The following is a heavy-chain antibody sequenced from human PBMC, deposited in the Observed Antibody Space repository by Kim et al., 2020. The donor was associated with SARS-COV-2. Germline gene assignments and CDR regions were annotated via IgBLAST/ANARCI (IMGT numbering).Heavy chain of an antibody. D-gene: IGHD6-19*01. Sequence: GGSLRLSCAASGFAFSSYSMNWVRQAPGKGQEWVSYISSSSSTIYYADSVKGRFTISRDNAKNSLYLQMNSLRDEDTAVYYCARGPYSSGWYNWFDPWGQGTLVTVSS. CDR2: ISSSSSTI. J-gene: IGHJ5*02. CDR3: ARGPYSSGWYNWFDP. CDR1: GFAFSSYS. V-gene: IGHV3-48*02.